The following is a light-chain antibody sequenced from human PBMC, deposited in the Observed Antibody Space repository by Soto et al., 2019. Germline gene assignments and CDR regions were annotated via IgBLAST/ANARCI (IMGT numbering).Light chain of an antibody. V-gene: IGLV2-8*01. Sequence: QSALTQPPSASGSPGQSVTIPCTGTGIDDYDYNYVSWYQQHPGKVPKLIIYEVNKRPSGVPDRFSGSKSGSTASLTVSGLQAEDESDYYCSSYTGGNPSYVFGTGTQLTVL. CDR2: EVN. J-gene: IGLJ1*01. CDR1: GIDDYDYNY. CDR3: SSYTGGNPSYV.